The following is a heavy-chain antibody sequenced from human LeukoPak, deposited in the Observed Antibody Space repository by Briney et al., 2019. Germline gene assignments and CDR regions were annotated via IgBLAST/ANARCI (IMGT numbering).Heavy chain of an antibody. Sequence: GESLKISCQTSGYTFIHYWISWVRQVPGKGLEWMGRIDPSDSYTNYGPPFQGHITISADGSLNTSYLQWSGLKASDTAMYYCARHGSDPTSAIYYFDSWGQGTLVTVSS. J-gene: IGHJ4*02. D-gene: IGHD2-15*01. CDR1: GYTFIHYW. CDR2: IDPSDSYT. V-gene: IGHV5-10-1*01. CDR3: ARHGSDPTSAIYYFDS.